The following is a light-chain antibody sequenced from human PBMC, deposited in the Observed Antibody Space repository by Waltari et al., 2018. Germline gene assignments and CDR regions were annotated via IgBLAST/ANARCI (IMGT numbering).Light chain of an antibody. V-gene: IGKV1-27*01. CDR3: QKYNSAPLT. CDR1: QGISNH. CDR2: VAS. J-gene: IGKJ3*01. Sequence: DIQMTQSPSSLSASVGDRVTSTCRASQGISNHLAWYQQKPGKVPKLLIYVASTLQSGVPSRFSGSGSGTDFTLTISSLQPEDVATYYCQKYNSAPLTFGPGTKVDLK.